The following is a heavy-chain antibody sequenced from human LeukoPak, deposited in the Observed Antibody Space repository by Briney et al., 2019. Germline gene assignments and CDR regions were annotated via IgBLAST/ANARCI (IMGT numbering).Heavy chain of an antibody. CDR3: SKGGRWDYYDSSH. Sequence: GSLRLSCTASGFSFSSYALNWVRQAPGRGLEWVSSIGGSGGSAYYADSVKGRFTISRDNSKNTLYLQMNSLRGEDTAVYYCSKGGRWDYYDSSHWGQGTMVIVSS. CDR2: IGGSGGSA. CDR1: GFSFSSYA. D-gene: IGHD3-22*01. J-gene: IGHJ3*01. V-gene: IGHV3-23*01.